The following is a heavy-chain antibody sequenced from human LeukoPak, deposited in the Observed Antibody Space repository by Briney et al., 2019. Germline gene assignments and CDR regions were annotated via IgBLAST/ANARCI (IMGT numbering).Heavy chain of an antibody. CDR3: AKILVSSAAGRFDY. CDR1: GFTFSSYA. J-gene: IGHJ4*02. CDR2: ISGSGGST. Sequence: LSGGSLRLSCAASGFTFSSYAMHWVRQAPGKGLEWVSAISGSGGSTYYADSVKGRFTISRDNSKNTLYLQMNSLRAEDTAVYYCAKILVSSAAGRFDYWGQGTLVTVSS. D-gene: IGHD6-13*01. V-gene: IGHV3-23*01.